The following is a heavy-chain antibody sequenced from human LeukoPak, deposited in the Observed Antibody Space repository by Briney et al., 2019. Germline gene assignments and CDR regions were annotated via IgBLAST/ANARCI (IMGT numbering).Heavy chain of an antibody. CDR1: GFTFSNYG. CDR2: ISYDGSNK. Sequence: PGGSLRLSCAASGFTFSNYGIHWVRQAPGKGLEWVAVISYDGSNKYYADSVKGRFTISRDNSKNTLYLQMNSLRAEDTAVYYCAKDRAGVVVAVVGGDGMDVWGQGTTVTVSS. CDR3: AKDRAGVVVAVVGGDGMDV. D-gene: IGHD2-15*01. J-gene: IGHJ6*02. V-gene: IGHV3-30*18.